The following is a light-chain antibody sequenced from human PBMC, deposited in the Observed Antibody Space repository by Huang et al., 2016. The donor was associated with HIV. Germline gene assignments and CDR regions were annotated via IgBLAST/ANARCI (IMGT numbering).Light chain of an antibody. Sequence: EIVMTQSPATLSVSPGERATLSCRASQSVSSNLAWYQQKPGQDPRLHIYGASTRATGIPARFSGSGSGTEFTLTISSLQSEDCAVYYCQQYNNWPRTFGQGTKVEIK. CDR1: QSVSSN. CDR3: QQYNNWPRT. CDR2: GAS. J-gene: IGKJ1*01. V-gene: IGKV3-15*01.